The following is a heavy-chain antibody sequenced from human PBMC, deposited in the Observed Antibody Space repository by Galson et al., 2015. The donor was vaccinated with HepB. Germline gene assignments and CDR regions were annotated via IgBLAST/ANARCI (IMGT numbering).Heavy chain of an antibody. Sequence: SLRLSCAASGFTFSSYVMSWVRQAPGKGLEWVSSISGSASTTYYADSVEGRFTISRDNSQNTLYLQMNSLRSEDTAVYYCARNGYCSSTSCYFNYYYGMDVWGQGTTVTVSS. CDR3: ARNGYCSSTSCYFNYYYGMDV. V-gene: IGHV3-23*01. CDR2: ISGSASTT. CDR1: GFTFSSYV. D-gene: IGHD2-2*03. J-gene: IGHJ6*02.